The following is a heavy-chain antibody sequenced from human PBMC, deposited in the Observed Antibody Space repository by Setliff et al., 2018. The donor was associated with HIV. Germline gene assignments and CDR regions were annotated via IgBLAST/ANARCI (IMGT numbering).Heavy chain of an antibody. CDR1: GGSFSDYY. CDR3: ARELYGGNSRPFDY. D-gene: IGHD2-21*02. CDR2: INHSGST. Sequence: SETLSLTCAVYGGSFSDYYWSWIRQPPGKGLEWIGGINHSGSTNYNPSLKSRVTISVDTSKNQFSLRLSSVTTADTAVYYCARELYGGNSRPFDYWGQGLLVTVSS. J-gene: IGHJ4*02. V-gene: IGHV4-34*01.